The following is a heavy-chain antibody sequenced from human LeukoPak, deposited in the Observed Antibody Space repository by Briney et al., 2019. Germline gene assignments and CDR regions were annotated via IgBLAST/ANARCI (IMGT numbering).Heavy chain of an antibody. CDR3: ARAAVAGTYYYYGMDV. D-gene: IGHD6-19*01. V-gene: IGHV4-4*02. CDR2: THQSGFT. J-gene: IGHJ6*02. Sequence: PSGTLSLTCVVSGGSISSFDWWSWVRQPPGKGLEWIGETHQSGFTNYNPSLESRVTITADKSRNQFSLKLSSVTAADTAVYYCARAAVAGTYYYYGMDVWGQGTTVTVSS. CDR1: GGSISSFDW.